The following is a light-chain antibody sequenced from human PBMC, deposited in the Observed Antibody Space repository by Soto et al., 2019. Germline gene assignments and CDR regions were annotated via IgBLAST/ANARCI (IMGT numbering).Light chain of an antibody. Sequence: SGLTQPASVSWSPGRSITISCTGTSSDVGGYNYVSWYQQHPGKAPKVMIYEVSNRPSGVSNRFSGSKSGNTASLTISGLQAEDEADYYCSSYTSSGTYAFGTGTKVTVL. CDR3: SSYTSSGTYA. CDR1: SSDVGGYNY. J-gene: IGLJ1*01. V-gene: IGLV2-14*01. CDR2: EVS.